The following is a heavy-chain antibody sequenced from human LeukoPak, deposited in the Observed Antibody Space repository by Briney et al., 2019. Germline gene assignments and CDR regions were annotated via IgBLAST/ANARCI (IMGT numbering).Heavy chain of an antibody. CDR2: IYPDDSDT. D-gene: IGHD5-12*01. J-gene: IGHJ3*02. Sequence: GESLKISCKGSGYSFTSYWIGWVRQMPGKGLEWMGIIYPDDSDTRYSPSFQGQVTISADKSISTAYLQWSSLKASDTAIYYCARPIYGGYSGYDNAFDIWGQGTMVTVSS. CDR3: ARPIYGGYSGYDNAFDI. V-gene: IGHV5-51*01. CDR1: GYSFTSYW.